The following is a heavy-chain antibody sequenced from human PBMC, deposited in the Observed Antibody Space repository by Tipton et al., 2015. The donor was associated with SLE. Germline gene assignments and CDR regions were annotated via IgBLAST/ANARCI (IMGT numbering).Heavy chain of an antibody. Sequence: TLSLTCAVSGYSISSGYYWGWIRQPPGKGLEWIGSIYHSGSTYYNPSLKSRVTISVDRSKNQFSLKLSSVTAADTAVYYCARDPLGYWGQGTLVTVSS. CDR3: ARDPLGY. D-gene: IGHD7-27*01. CDR1: GYSISSGYY. J-gene: IGHJ4*02. V-gene: IGHV4-38-2*02. CDR2: IYHSGST.